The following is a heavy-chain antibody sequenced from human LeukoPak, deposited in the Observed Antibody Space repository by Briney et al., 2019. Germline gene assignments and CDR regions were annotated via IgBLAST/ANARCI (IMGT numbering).Heavy chain of an antibody. CDR3: ARVNTAGGRAFDY. V-gene: IGHV4-59*12. Sequence: SETLSLTCTVSGGSISTYYWSWIRQPPGKGLEWIGYIYYSGGTYYNPSLKSRVTISVDTSKNQFSLKLSSVTAADTAVYYCARVNTAGGRAFDYWGQGTLVTVSS. D-gene: IGHD3-10*01. J-gene: IGHJ4*02. CDR2: IYYSGGT. CDR1: GGSISTYY.